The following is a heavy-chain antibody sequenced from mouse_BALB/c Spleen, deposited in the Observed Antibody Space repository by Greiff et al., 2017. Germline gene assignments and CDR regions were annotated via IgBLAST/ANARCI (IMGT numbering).Heavy chain of an antibody. CDR1: GFTFSSYG. J-gene: IGHJ1*01. CDR2: INSNGGST. Sequence: VQLKQSGGGLVQPGGSLKLSCAASGFTFSSYGMSWVRQTPDKRLELVATINSNGGSTYYPDSVKGRFTISRDNAKNTLYLQMSSLKSEDTAMYYCAREYYYGSSYWYFDVWGAGTTVTVSS. V-gene: IGHV5-6-3*01. CDR3: AREYYYGSSYWYFDV. D-gene: IGHD1-1*01.